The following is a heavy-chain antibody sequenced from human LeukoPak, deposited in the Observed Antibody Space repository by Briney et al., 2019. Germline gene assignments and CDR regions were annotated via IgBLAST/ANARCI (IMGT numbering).Heavy chain of an antibody. V-gene: IGHV4-38-2*02. CDR2: IYHSGST. D-gene: IGHD3-10*01. CDR3: AGRVGGGHDY. Sequence: SETLSLTCTVSGYSISSGYYWGWIRQPPGKGLEWIGSIYHSGSTYYDPSLKSRVTISVDTSKNQFSLKLSSVTAADTAVYYCAGRVGGGHDYWGQGTLVTVSS. CDR1: GYSISSGYY. J-gene: IGHJ4*02.